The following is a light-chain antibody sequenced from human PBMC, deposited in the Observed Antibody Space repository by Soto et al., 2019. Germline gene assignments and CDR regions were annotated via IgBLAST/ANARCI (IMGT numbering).Light chain of an antibody. CDR2: YNN. CDR3: AAWDDTLKRYV. V-gene: IGLV1-44*01. Sequence: QSVLTQPPSASKTPGQTVSISCSGSNSNIASNTVNWYQHLPGTAPKLLIYYNNQRPSGVPDRFSGSKSGTSASLAISGLQSEDESDYYCAAWDDTLKRYVFGTGTKVTVL. CDR1: NSNIASNT. J-gene: IGLJ1*01.